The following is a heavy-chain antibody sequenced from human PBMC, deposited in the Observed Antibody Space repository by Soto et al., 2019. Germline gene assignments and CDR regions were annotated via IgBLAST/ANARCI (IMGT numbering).Heavy chain of an antibody. CDR3: AKSGYGDPRVAGSFDY. J-gene: IGHJ4*02. CDR2: IYHSGST. Sequence: QVQLQESGPGLVKPSGTLSLTCAVSGGYISSSNWWSWVRQPPVKGLEWIGEIYHSGSTNYNPSLKSRFTISVDKSTNQFSLKLSSVTAADTAVYYCAKSGYGDPRVAGSFDYWGQGTLVTVSS. D-gene: IGHD4-17*01. CDR1: GGYISSSNW. V-gene: IGHV4-4*02.